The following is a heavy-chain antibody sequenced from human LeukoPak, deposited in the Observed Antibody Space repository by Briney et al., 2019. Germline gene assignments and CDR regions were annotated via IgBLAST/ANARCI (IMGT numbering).Heavy chain of an antibody. CDR3: ARHHGGYDPFDS. D-gene: IGHD5-12*01. CDR1: GGSISSYH. CDR2: IYYSGST. Sequence: PSETLSLTCTASGGSISSYHCSWIRQPPGKGLEWIGYIYYSGSTNYNPSLKSRVTMSVDTSKNQFSLKLSSVTAADTAVYYCARHHGGYDPFDSWGQGTLVTVSS. V-gene: IGHV4-59*08. J-gene: IGHJ4*02.